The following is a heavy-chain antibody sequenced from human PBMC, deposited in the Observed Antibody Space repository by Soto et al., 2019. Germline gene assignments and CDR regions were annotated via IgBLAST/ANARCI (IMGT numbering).Heavy chain of an antibody. V-gene: IGHV4-59*01. J-gene: IGHJ4*02. Sequence: PSETLSLTCTVSGGSISSYYWSWIRQPPGKGLEWIGYIYYSGSTNYNPSLKSRVTISVDTSKNQFSLKLSSVTAADTAVYYCARAEELRWVLDYWGQGTLVTVSS. CDR1: GGSISSYY. D-gene: IGHD4-17*01. CDR3: ARAEELRWVLDY. CDR2: IYYSGST.